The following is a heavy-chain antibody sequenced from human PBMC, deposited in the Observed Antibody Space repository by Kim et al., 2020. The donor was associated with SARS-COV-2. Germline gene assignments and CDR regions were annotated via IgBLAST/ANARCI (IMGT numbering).Heavy chain of an antibody. J-gene: IGHJ4*02. D-gene: IGHD4-4*01. Sequence: GGSLRLSCAASGFTFSNYGLSWVRQAPGKGLEWVSGISAGGDTYYADSVQGRFTISSDNSNNALLLEMNSLRADDTALYYCAKVTTITAPLYDYWSQGTL. CDR2: ISAGGDT. V-gene: IGHV3-23*01. CDR3: AKVTTITAPLYDY. CDR1: GFTFSNYG.